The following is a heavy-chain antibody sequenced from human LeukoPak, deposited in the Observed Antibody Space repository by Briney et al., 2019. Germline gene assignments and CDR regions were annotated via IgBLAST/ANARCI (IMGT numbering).Heavy chain of an antibody. J-gene: IGHJ4*02. Sequence: GGSLRLSCVASGFTFGEYWMNWVRQAPGKGLEWVANIKLDGSEKNYVDSVKGRFTISRDNTKNSLYLQMNSLRAEDTAVFYCARDQYDTWSRRGNFDSWGQGTLVIVSS. D-gene: IGHD3-3*01. CDR1: GFTFGEYW. CDR2: IKLDGSEK. CDR3: ARDQYDTWSRRGNFDS. V-gene: IGHV3-7*03.